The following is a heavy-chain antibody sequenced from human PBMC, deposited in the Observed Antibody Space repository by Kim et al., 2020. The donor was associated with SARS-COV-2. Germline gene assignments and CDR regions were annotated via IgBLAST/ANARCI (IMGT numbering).Heavy chain of an antibody. V-gene: IGHV1-46*01. Sequence: ASVKVSCKASVYTFTSYYMHWVRQAPGQGLEWMGIINPSGGSTRYAQKFQGRVTMTRDTSTSTVYMELSSLRSEDTAVYYCARTMVRAVIAEYYYYGMDVWGQGTTVTVSS. CDR3: ARTMVRAVIAEYYYYGMDV. CDR1: VYTFTSYY. J-gene: IGHJ6*02. D-gene: IGHD3-10*01. CDR2: INPSGGST.